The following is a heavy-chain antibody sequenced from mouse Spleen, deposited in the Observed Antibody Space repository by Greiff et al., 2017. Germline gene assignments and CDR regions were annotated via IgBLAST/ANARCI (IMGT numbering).Heavy chain of an antibody. CDR1: GYTFTDYD. CDR3: SRTTATCYAMDY. J-gene: IGHJ4*01. V-gene: IGHV1-15*01. Sequence: QVQLQQSGAELVRPGASVTLSCKASGYTFTDYDMHWVKQTPVHGLEWIGAIDPETGGTAYNQKFKGKAILSADKSYSTAYMELRSLTSEDSAVYYCSRTTATCYAMDYWGQGTSVTVSS. CDR2: IDPETGGT. D-gene: IGHD1-2*01.